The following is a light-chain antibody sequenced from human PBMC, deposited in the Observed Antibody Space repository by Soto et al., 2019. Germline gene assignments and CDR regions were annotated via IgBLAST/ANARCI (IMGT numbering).Light chain of an antibody. CDR1: QTVRNN. J-gene: IGKJ1*01. CDR3: QQYNNWPGT. V-gene: IGKV3-15*01. CDR2: GAS. Sequence: TQSPGTLSLSAGEIATLSCRASQTVRNNYLAWYQQKPGQAPRLLISGASTRATGLPARFSGSGSGTEFTLTISSLQSEDFAVYYCQQYNNWPGTFGQGTKVDIK.